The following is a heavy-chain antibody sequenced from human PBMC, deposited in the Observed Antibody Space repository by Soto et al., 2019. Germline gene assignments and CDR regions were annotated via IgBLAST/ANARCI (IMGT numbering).Heavy chain of an antibody. CDR2: VDNGRGVTA. CDR1: GFTFTRYS. D-gene: IGHD5-18*01. CDR3: AKYSAIGSRYFDL. J-gene: IGHJ4*02. V-gene: IGHV3-23*01. Sequence: GSLRLSCAASGFTFTRYSMNWVRRAPGQGLEWVSSVDNGRGVTAYYSDSVRGRFTVSRDNAKNTLFLQMNSLRAEDTATYYCAKYSAIGSRYFDLWGQGTLVTVSS.